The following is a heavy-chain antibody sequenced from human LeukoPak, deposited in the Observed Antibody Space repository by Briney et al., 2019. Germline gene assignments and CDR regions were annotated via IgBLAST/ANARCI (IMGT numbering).Heavy chain of an antibody. CDR1: GFTFNSHA. J-gene: IGHJ6*02. D-gene: IGHD3-10*01. Sequence: GGSLRLSCAASGFTFNSHAMHGVRQAPGKGPAWVALVSYDGSSKYYADSVKGRFNISRDNSKNTLFLQMTSLRADDTAVYYCARDHYASGISGGMDVWGQGITVTVSS. V-gene: IGHV3-30-3*01. CDR2: VSYDGSSK. CDR3: ARDHYASGISGGMDV.